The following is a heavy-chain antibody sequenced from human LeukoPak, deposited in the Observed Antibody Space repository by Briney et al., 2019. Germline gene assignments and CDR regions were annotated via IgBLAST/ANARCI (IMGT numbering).Heavy chain of an antibody. D-gene: IGHD1-26*01. CDR3: ARGGNFAGSDAFDI. J-gene: IGHJ3*02. CDR1: GYTFTSYG. Sequence: ASVKVSCKASGYTFTSYGISWVRQAPGQGLEWMGWISAYNGNTDYAQKLQGRVTMTTDTSTSTAYMELRSLRSEDTAVYYCARGGNFAGSDAFDIWGQGTMVTVSS. V-gene: IGHV1-18*01. CDR2: ISAYNGNT.